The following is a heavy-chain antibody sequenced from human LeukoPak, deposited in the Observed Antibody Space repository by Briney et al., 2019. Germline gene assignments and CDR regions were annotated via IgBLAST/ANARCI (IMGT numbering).Heavy chain of an antibody. Sequence: SETLSLTCTVSGVSISNYYWSWVRQPPGKGLEWIAYSGSTNYNPSLKSRVAISVDKSKNQFSLKLSSVTAADTAVYYCARPTTDDYGDYVIDYWGQGTLVTVSS. V-gene: IGHV4-59*08. CDR1: GVSISNYY. CDR3: ARPTTDDYGDYVIDY. J-gene: IGHJ4*02. D-gene: IGHD4-17*01. CDR2: SGST.